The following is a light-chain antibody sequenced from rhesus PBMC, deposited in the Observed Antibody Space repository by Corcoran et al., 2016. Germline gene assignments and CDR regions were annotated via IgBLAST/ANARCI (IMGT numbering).Light chain of an antibody. J-gene: IGKJ1*01. CDR2: SAY. CDR1: ESVGSY. Sequence: EIVMTQSPATLSLSPGETATLSCRASESVGSYLAWYQQKPGQAPKLLVHSAYFRGTGIPARFSGSVYRTEFTLTISSLEPEDVGVYHCQQYNDLLPTFGQGTKVEIK. V-gene: IGKV3-40*03. CDR3: QQYNDLLPT.